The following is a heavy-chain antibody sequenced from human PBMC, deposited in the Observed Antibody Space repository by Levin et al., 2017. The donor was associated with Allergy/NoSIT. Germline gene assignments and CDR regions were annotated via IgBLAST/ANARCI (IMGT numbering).Heavy chain of an antibody. D-gene: IGHD3-10*01. V-gene: IGHV4-30-4*01. CDR2: IYHSGTT. CDR1: RGSISSGDYY. J-gene: IGHJ6*02. Sequence: SETLSLTCIVSRGSISSGDYYCSWIRQTPAKGLEWIGNIYHSGTTYYNPSLRSRVSISLDAAKNQFSLNLRFVTAADTAVYYCASGQWFGELLHPQSNGMHVWGQGTTVTVSS. CDR3: ASGQWFGELLHPQSNGMHV.